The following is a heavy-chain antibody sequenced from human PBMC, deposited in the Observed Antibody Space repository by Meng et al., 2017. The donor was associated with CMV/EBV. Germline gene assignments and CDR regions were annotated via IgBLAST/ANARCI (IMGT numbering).Heavy chain of an antibody. Sequence: ASVKVSCKASGYTFTSYGLSWVRRAPGQGLEWMGWISAYNGNTNYAQKLQGRVTMTTDTYTSTAYMELRSLRYDDTAVYYCARSTKYSSSSFFDYWGQGTLVTVSS. CDR1: GYTFTSYG. V-gene: IGHV1-18*01. J-gene: IGHJ4*02. D-gene: IGHD6-13*01. CDR2: ISAYNGNT. CDR3: ARSTKYSSSSFFDY.